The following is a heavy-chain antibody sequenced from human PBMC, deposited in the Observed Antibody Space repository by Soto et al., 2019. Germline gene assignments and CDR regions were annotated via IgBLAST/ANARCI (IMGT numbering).Heavy chain of an antibody. D-gene: IGHD1-1*01. Sequence: QVQLVQSGAELRKPGSSVKVSCKASGGTFSDSTINWVRQAPGQRLEWMGGIIPIFDTTNYAEKFQGRVTITADESTSTSFMEVSSLRSEDTAVYYCARNGTLTGYSYGMDVWGQGTMVTVYS. V-gene: IGHV1-69*01. CDR2: IIPIFDTT. CDR3: ARNGTLTGYSYGMDV. CDR1: GGTFSDST. J-gene: IGHJ6*02.